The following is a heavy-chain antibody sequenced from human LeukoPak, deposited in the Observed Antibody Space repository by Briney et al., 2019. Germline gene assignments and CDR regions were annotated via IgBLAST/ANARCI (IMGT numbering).Heavy chain of an antibody. Sequence: GGSLRLSCAASGFTFSSYWMSRVRQAPGKGLEWVANIKQDGSEKYYVDSVKGRFTISGDNAKNSLYLQMNSLRAEDTAVYYCARDGIAAAVAVNSSWGQGTLVTVSS. J-gene: IGHJ4*02. V-gene: IGHV3-7*01. D-gene: IGHD6-25*01. CDR2: IKQDGSEK. CDR3: ARDGIAAAVAVNSS. CDR1: GFTFSSYW.